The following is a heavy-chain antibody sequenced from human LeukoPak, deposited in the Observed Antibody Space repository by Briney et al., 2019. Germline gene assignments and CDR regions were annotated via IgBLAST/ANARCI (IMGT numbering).Heavy chain of an antibody. D-gene: IGHD2-2*01. Sequence: ASVKVSCKASGGTFSSYAISWVRQAPEQGLEWMGRTNPNSGDTNSAQNFQGRVTMTRDTSISTAYMELSRLRSDDTAVYYCARDYCSSTSCLFDYWGQGTLVTVSS. V-gene: IGHV1-2*06. J-gene: IGHJ4*02. CDR2: TNPNSGDT. CDR1: GGTFSSYA. CDR3: ARDYCSSTSCLFDY.